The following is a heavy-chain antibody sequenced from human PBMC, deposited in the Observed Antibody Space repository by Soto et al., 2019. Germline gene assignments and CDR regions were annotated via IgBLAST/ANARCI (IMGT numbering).Heavy chain of an antibody. V-gene: IGHV3-48*04. CDR3: ARVERGITIFGVVIPPFDY. Sequence: GGYLRLSCAASGVTFSRYGMNWVRQAPGKGLEWVSYISSSSSTIKYADSVKGRFTISRDNAKNSLYLQMNSLRAEDTAVYYCARVERGITIFGVVIPPFDYWGQGTLVTVSS. J-gene: IGHJ4*02. D-gene: IGHD3-3*01. CDR1: GVTFSRYG. CDR2: ISSSSSTI.